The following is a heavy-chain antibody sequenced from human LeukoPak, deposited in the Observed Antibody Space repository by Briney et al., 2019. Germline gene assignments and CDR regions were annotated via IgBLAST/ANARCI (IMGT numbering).Heavy chain of an antibody. CDR1: GFTFSTYN. CDR3: ARDPYIVARPVHHWFDS. J-gene: IGHJ5*01. Sequence: AGGSLRLSCAASGFTFSTYNMNWVRQAPGKGLEWVSSITGPSTYIYYGDSVKGRFTISRDNAKNSPYLQMSDLRAEDTAIYYGARDPYIVARPVHHWFDSWVQGTLASVSS. D-gene: IGHD3-16*02. V-gene: IGHV3-21*01. CDR2: ITGPSTYI.